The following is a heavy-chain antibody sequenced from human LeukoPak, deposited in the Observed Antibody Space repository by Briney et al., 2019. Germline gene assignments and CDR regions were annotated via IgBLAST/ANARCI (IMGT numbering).Heavy chain of an antibody. CDR3: ARGVGDLGDY. Sequence: GASVKVSCKASGYTFTSYDMNWVRQATGQGLEWMGWMSPNSGNTDYAQKVQGRVTMTRNTSISTAYMELSSMRSEDTAVYYCARGVGDLGDYWGQGTLVIASS. CDR2: MSPNSGNT. J-gene: IGHJ4*02. D-gene: IGHD3-16*01. V-gene: IGHV1-8*01. CDR1: GYTFTSYD.